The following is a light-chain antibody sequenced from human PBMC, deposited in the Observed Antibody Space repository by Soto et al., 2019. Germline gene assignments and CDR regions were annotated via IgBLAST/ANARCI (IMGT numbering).Light chain of an antibody. J-gene: IGLJ1*01. CDR2: GDS. V-gene: IGLV1-40*01. CDR3: QSYDSSLSAPV. CDR1: SSNIGAGYD. Sequence: QSVLTQPPSVSGAPGQRVTISCTGSSSNIGAGYDVHWYQQLPGTAPKLLIYGDSNGPSGVPDRFSGSKSGTSASLAITGLQAEDEADYYCQSYDSSLSAPVFGTGTKVTVL.